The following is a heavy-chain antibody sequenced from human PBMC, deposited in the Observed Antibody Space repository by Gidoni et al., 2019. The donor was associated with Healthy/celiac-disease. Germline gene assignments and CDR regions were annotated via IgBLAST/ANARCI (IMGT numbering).Heavy chain of an antibody. CDR3: AHYYYDSSGFSYSFDY. J-gene: IGHJ4*02. CDR1: GFSLSTSAVG. CDR2: IYWDDDK. D-gene: IGHD3-22*01. V-gene: IGHV2-5*02. Sequence: QITLKESGPTLVKPTQTLTLTCTFSGFSLSTSAVGVGWIRQPPGKALEWLALIYWDDDKRYSPSLKSRLTITKDTSKNHVVLTMTNMDPVDTATYYCAHYYYDSSGFSYSFDYWGQGTLVTVSS.